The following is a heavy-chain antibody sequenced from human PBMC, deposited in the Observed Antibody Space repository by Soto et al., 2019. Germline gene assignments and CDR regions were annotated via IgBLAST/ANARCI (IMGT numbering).Heavy chain of an antibody. CDR1: GGSFSGYY. CDR3: ARGSQWLDY. Sequence: QVRLQHWGAGLLKPSETLSLTCAVHGGSFSGYYWSWIRQPPGKGLEWIGEINHSGSIHYNPSLKRRVTISADTPNNQFSLKLSSVTAADTAVYYCARGSQWLDYWGQGALVTVSS. D-gene: IGHD6-19*01. V-gene: IGHV4-34*01. J-gene: IGHJ4*02. CDR2: INHSGSI.